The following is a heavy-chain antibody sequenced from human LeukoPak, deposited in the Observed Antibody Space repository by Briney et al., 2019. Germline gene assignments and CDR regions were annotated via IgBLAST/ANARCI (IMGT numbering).Heavy chain of an antibody. CDR2: ISGSGGGT. V-gene: IGHV3-23*01. Sequence: PGGSLRLSCTVSGFTVSSNYMSWVRQAPGKGLEWVSVISGSGGGTYYADSVKGRFTISRDTSKNTLYPQMNSLRAEDTAIYYCAKEWGAVAVNWGQGTLVTVSS. CDR3: AKEWGAVAVN. J-gene: IGHJ4*02. D-gene: IGHD6-19*01. CDR1: GFTVSSNY.